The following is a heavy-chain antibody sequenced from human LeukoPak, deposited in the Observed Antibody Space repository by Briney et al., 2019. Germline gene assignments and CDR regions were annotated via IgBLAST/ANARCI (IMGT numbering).Heavy chain of an antibody. CDR2: ISSGSANI. D-gene: IGHD6-13*01. V-gene: IGHV3-21*01. CDR1: GFTFSSYT. J-gene: IGHJ4*02. Sequence: VGSLRLSCAASGFTFSSYTINCVRQAPGKGLEWVSSISSGSANIYYADSVKGRFTISRDNAKNSLYLQMNSLRDEDTAVYYCARGGDSDYSFDYWGQGPLVLVS. CDR3: ARGGDSDYSFDY.